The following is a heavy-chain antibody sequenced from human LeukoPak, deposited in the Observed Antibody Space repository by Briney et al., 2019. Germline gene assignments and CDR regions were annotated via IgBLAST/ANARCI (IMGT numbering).Heavy chain of an antibody. Sequence: SETLSLTCAVSGGSISSSNWWSWVRQPPGKGLEWIGEIYHSGSTNYNPSLKSRVTISVDKSKNQFSLKLSSVTAADTAVYYCARVGSSSSNWFDPWGQGTLVTVSS. CDR1: GGSISSSNW. J-gene: IGHJ5*02. CDR3: ARVGSSSSNWFDP. D-gene: IGHD6-6*01. CDR2: IYHSGST. V-gene: IGHV4-4*02.